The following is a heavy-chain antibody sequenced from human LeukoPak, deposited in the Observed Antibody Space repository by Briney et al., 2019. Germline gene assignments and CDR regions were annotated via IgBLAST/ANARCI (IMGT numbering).Heavy chain of an antibody. J-gene: IGHJ4*02. CDR2: IYFIGST. D-gene: IGHD1-7*01. CDR3: ARGIIGTFDF. V-gene: IGHV4-59*05. Sequence: PSETLSLTCTVSGGSISSYYWSWIRQPPGKGLEWIGSIYFIGSTYYNTSLKSRVTISVDTSKNQFSLNLSSVTAADTAVYYCARGIIGTFDFWGQGILVSVSS. CDR1: GGSISSYY.